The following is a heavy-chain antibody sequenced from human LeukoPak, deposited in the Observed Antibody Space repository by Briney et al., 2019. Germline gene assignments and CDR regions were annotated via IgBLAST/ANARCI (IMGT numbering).Heavy chain of an antibody. D-gene: IGHD6-13*01. CDR2: ISYDGSNK. J-gene: IGHJ4*02. V-gene: IGHV3-30-3*01. Sequence: GRSLRLSCAASGFTFSSYAMHWVRQAPGKGLEWVAVISYDGSNKYYADSVKGRFTISRDNSKNTLYLQMNSLRAEDTAVYYCARGFSSYPPDYWGQGTLVTVSS. CDR1: GFTFSSYA. CDR3: ARGFSSYPPDY.